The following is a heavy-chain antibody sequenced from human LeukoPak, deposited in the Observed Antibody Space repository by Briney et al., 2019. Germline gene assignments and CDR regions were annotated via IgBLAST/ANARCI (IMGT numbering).Heavy chain of an antibody. V-gene: IGHV3-23*01. D-gene: IGHD2-2*01. CDR2: ISGSGGST. CDR1: GFTFSSYA. CDR3: AKGIVVVPAAKSFDY. Sequence: KPGGSLRLSCAASGFTFSSYAMSWVRQAPGKGLEWVSAISGSGGSTYYADSVKGRFTISSDNSKNTLYLQMNSLRAEDTAVYYCAKGIVVVPAAKSFDYWGQGTLVTVSS. J-gene: IGHJ4*02.